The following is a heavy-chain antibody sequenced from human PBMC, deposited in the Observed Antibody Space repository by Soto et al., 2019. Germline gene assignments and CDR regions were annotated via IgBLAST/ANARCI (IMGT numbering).Heavy chain of an antibody. CDR2: TYYRSKWYN. CDR3: ARGDSSSWYGYDGMDV. J-gene: IGHJ6*02. D-gene: IGHD6-13*01. CDR1: GDSVSSSSAA. V-gene: IGHV6-1*01. Sequence: SKALSLACAISGDSVSSSSAAWNLSRQSPSRGLEWLGRTYYRSKWYNDYAVSVKSRITINPDTSKNQFSLQLNSVTPEDTAVYYCARGDSSSWYGYDGMDVWGQGTTVTVYS.